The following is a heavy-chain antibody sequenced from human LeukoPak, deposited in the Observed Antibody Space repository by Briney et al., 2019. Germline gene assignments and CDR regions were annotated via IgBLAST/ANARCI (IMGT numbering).Heavy chain of an antibody. Sequence: GGSLRLSCAASGFTFSSYAMHWVCQAPGKGLEWVAVISYDGSNKYYADSVKGRFTISRDNSKNTLYLQMNSLRTEDTAVYYCARDGGNPPYYYYGMDIWGQGTTVTVSS. D-gene: IGHD4-23*01. CDR3: ARDGGNPPYYYYGMDI. CDR1: GFTFSSYA. J-gene: IGHJ6*02. V-gene: IGHV3-30-3*01. CDR2: ISYDGSNK.